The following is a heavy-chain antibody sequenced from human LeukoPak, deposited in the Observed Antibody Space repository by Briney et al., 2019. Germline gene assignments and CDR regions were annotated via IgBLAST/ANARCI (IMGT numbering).Heavy chain of an antibody. Sequence: GGSLRLSCAASGFTFSSYGMHWVRQAPGKGLEWVAVISYDGSNKYYADSVKGRFTISRDNSKNTLYLQMNSLRAEDTAVYYCAKDYREQLWPLGGYFDYWGQGTLVTVSS. CDR3: AKDYREQLWPLGGYFDY. V-gene: IGHV3-30*18. D-gene: IGHD5-18*01. CDR2: ISYDGSNK. J-gene: IGHJ4*02. CDR1: GFTFSSYG.